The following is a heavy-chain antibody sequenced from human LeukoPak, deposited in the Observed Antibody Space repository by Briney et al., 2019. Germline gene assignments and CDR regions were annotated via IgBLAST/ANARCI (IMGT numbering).Heavy chain of an antibody. CDR3: ARGKMVGATAWGGLDY. J-gene: IGHJ4*02. CDR1: GLTFDDHD. D-gene: IGHD1-26*01. Sequence: TGGSLRLSCVASGLTFDDHDMSWVRQAPGKGLEWVSNINWNGGSTGYADSVKGRFTISRDNAKNSLYLQMNSLRAEDTAFYYCARGKMVGATAWGGLDYWGQGTLVTVSS. V-gene: IGHV3-20*04. CDR2: INWNGGST.